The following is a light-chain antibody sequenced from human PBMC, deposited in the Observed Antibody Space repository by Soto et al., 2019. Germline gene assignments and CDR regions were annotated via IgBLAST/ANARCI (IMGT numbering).Light chain of an antibody. CDR1: SSDVGAYNY. J-gene: IGLJ3*02. Sequence: QSALTQPPSASGSPGQSVTISCTGTSSDVGAYNYVSWYQQHAGKAPKLVIYEVTKRPSGVPERFSDSKSANTASLTVSGRQAEDEADYYCSSFASSNTGVFGGGTTLTLL. CDR3: SSFASSNTGV. CDR2: EVT. V-gene: IGLV2-8*01.